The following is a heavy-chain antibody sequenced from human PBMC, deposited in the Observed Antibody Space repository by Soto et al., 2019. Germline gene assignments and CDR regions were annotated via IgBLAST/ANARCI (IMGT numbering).Heavy chain of an antibody. CDR1: GYTFTSYG. CDR3: ARSYDSSGYYYYHNWFDP. V-gene: IGHV1-18*01. D-gene: IGHD3-22*01. Sequence: QVQLVQSGAEVKKPGASVKVSCKASGYTFTSYGISWVRQAPGQGLEWMGWISAYNGNTNYAQKLQGRVTMTTDTATSPAYMGRRSLRSDDTAVYYCARSYDSSGYYYYHNWFDPWGQGTLVTVSS. J-gene: IGHJ5*02. CDR2: ISAYNGNT.